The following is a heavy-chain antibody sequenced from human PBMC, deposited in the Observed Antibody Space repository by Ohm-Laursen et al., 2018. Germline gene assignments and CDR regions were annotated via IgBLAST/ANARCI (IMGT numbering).Heavy chain of an antibody. CDR1: GLTISRYW. Sequence: GSLRLSCAASGLTISRYWMTWVRQAPGKGLEWVATIKEDGSEKRHVDSVKGRFTISRDNAKNSLYLQMNSLRADDTAVYYCVRAGRAVAGNDYWGQGTLVTVSS. J-gene: IGHJ4*02. CDR2: IKEDGSEK. D-gene: IGHD6-19*01. CDR3: VRAGRAVAGNDY. V-gene: IGHV3-7*01.